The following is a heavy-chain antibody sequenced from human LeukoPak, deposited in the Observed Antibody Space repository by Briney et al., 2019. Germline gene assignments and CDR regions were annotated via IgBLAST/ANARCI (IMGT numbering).Heavy chain of an antibody. CDR3: GRRMGGDYGHWFDP. CDR1: GGSISSYY. D-gene: IGHD4-17*01. V-gene: IGHV4-59*12. Sequence: SETLSLTCTVSGGSISSYYWSWIRQPPGKGLEWIGYIYYSGSTNYNPSLKSRVIISVDMSKNQFSLKLSSVTAADTAMYYCGRRMGGDYGHWFDPWGQGTLVTVSS. CDR2: IYYSGST. J-gene: IGHJ5*02.